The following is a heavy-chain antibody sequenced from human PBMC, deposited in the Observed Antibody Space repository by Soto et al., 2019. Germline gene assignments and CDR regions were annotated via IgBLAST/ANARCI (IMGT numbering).Heavy chain of an antibody. J-gene: IGHJ4*02. CDR1: GFTFSSYW. CDR2: IGSDVSNT. Sequence: EVQLVESGGGLVQPGGSLRLSCEASGFTFSSYWMHWVRQAPGKGLVWVSRIGSDVSNTAYADSVKGRFTISRDNAKSTLYLQMNSLRAADTAGYYCARGHNYCSNSMGWWVQGTLVTVYS. D-gene: IGHD2-2*01. CDR3: ARGHNYCSNSMGW. V-gene: IGHV3-74*01.